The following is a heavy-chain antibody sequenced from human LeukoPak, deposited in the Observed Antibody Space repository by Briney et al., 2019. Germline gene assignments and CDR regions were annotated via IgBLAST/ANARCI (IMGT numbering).Heavy chain of an antibody. D-gene: IGHD3-10*01. CDR3: ARDILDGSGSYTPPHDAFDI. V-gene: IGHV1-69*13. Sequence: GASVKVSCKASGYTFTSYYMHWVRQAPGQGLEWMGGIIPIFGTANYAQKFQGRVTITADESTSTAYMELSSLRSEDTAVYYGARDILDGSGSYTPPHDAFDIWGQGTMVTVSS. J-gene: IGHJ3*02. CDR1: GYTFTSYY. CDR2: IIPIFGTA.